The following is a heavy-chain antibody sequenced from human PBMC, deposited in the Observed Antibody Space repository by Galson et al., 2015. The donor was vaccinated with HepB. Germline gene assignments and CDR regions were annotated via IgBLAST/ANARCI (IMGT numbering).Heavy chain of an antibody. Sequence: SVKVSCKASGYTFTSYAMHWVRQAPGQRLEWMGCINAGNGNTKYSQKFQGRVTITRDTSASTAYMELSSLRSEDTAVYYCARYSRGGAVAVDYWGQGTLVTVSS. D-gene: IGHD6-19*01. CDR1: GYTFTSYA. CDR3: ARYSRGGAVAVDY. J-gene: IGHJ4*02. V-gene: IGHV1-3*01. CDR2: INAGNGNT.